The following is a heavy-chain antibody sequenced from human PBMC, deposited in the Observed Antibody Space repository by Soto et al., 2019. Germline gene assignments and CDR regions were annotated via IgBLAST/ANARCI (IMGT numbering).Heavy chain of an antibody. CDR1: GGTFSSYA. CDR3: ARDGIAALPIPLFDP. CDR2: ITPIFGAA. Sequence: QVQLVQSGAEVKKPGSSVKVSCKASGGTFSSYAIRWVRQAPGQGLEWMGGITPIFGAADYAQKFQGRVTITADNSRKTAYMERSSRRSENAAVFYWARDGIAALPIPLFDPWGQGTLVTVSS. J-gene: IGHJ5*02. D-gene: IGHD6-6*01. V-gene: IGHV1-69*14.